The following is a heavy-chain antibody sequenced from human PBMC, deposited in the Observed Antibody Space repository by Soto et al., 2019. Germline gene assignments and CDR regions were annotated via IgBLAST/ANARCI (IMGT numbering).Heavy chain of an antibody. V-gene: IGHV3-23*01. Sequence: GGSLRLSCAASGFTFSSYAMSWVRQAPGKGLEWVSAISGSGGSTYYADSVKGRFTISRNNSKNTLYLQMNSLRAEDTAVYYCAKDHRRTPITGLYFDYWGQGTLVTVSS. CDR3: AKDHRRTPITGLYFDY. D-gene: IGHD3-16*01. CDR2: ISGSGGST. J-gene: IGHJ4*02. CDR1: GFTFSSYA.